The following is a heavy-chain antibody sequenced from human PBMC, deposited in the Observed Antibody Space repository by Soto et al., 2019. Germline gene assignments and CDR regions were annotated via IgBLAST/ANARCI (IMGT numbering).Heavy chain of an antibody. D-gene: IGHD6-19*01. CDR3: AMLGGWSGGSSGMDV. J-gene: IGHJ6*02. V-gene: IGHV3-72*01. CDR2: IRGKANSYTT. Sequence: EVQLVDSGGGLVKPGGSRRLSCAAFGLIFSDYHRAWVGQVPGKGLEWVGRIRGKANSYTTEYAASVKGRFTISRDDSKNSLYLQMNSLKSEDTAVYYCAMLGGWSGGSSGMDVWGQGTTVTVSS. CDR1: GLIFSDYH.